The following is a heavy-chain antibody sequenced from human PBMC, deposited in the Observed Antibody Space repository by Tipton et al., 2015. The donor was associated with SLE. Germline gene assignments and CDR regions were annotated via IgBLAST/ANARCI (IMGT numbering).Heavy chain of an antibody. V-gene: IGHV4-38-2*02. CDR2: INHSGST. Sequence: TLSLTCTVSDYSISSGYYWSWIRQPPGKGLEWIGEINHSGSTNYNPSLKSRVTISVDTSKNQFSLQLNSVTPEDTAVYYCARGGMVWELTQFDYWGQGTLVTVYS. CDR3: ARGGMVWELTQFDY. J-gene: IGHJ4*02. CDR1: DYSISSGYY. D-gene: IGHD1-26*01.